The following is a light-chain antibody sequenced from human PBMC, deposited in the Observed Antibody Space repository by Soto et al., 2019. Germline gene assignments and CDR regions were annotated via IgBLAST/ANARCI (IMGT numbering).Light chain of an antibody. J-gene: IGKJ2*01. Sequence: EIVLTQSPGTLSLSPGERATLSCRASQSVSSTYVAWYQQKPGQAPRLLIYGASRRATGIPDRFSGSGSGTDVTLSLSRVEPEDFGVYYCQQYDSSLYTFGQGTKLEIK. CDR1: QSVSSTY. V-gene: IGKV3-20*01. CDR3: QQYDSSLYT. CDR2: GAS.